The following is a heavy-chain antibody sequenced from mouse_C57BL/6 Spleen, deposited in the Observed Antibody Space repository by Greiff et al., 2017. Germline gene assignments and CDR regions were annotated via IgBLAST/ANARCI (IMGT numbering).Heavy chain of an antibody. D-gene: IGHD1-1*01. CDR1: GYSFTSYW. CDR3: ARWGYDGSSYGY. Sequence: VQLQQSGPELVKPGASVKISCKASGYSFTSYWITWVKQSTGQGLEWIGDIYPGYGSTSYNEKFKSKDTLTVDPSSSTAYMQLSSLTYEASAVYYCARWGYDGSSYGYWGQGTTLTVSS. V-gene: IGHV1-55*01. J-gene: IGHJ2*01. CDR2: IYPGYGST.